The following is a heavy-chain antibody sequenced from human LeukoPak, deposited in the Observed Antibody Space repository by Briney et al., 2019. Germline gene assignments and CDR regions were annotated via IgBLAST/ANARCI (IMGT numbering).Heavy chain of an antibody. CDR3: ARGVYDTSGYYIDY. V-gene: IGHV4-4*07. CDR1: GGSLTTYF. J-gene: IGHJ4*02. CDR2: IYASVLT. D-gene: IGHD3-22*01. Sequence: SETLSLTCTVSGGSLTTYFSTWIRQPAGKGLEWIGPIYASVLTTHTPSLKGRVTMSVDTSKSQFSLKLSSVTAADMAVYYCARGVYDTSGYYIDYWDQGTLVTVSS.